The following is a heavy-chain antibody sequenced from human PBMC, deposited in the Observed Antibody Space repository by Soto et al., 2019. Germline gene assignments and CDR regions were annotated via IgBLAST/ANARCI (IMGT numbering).Heavy chain of an antibody. CDR3: GEGRGARFGPFDY. D-gene: IGHD3-16*01. J-gene: IGHJ4*02. CDR1: GFTFSSYG. CDR2: RSYDGSKI. Sequence: QVQLVESGGGVVQPGRSLRLSCAASGFTFSSYGMHWVRQAPGKGLEWVAVRSYDGSKIHYADSVKGRFTISRDNSKNSLYLQINSLRAEDTAVYLCGEGRGARFGPFDYWGQGTLVTVSS. V-gene: IGHV3-30*03.